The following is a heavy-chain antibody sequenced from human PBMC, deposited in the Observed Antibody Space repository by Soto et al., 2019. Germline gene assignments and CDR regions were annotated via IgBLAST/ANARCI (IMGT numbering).Heavy chain of an antibody. CDR2: IIPIFGTA. V-gene: IGHV1-69*13. J-gene: IGHJ6*02. CDR1: GGTFSSYA. Sequence: VASVKVSCKASGGTFSSYAISWVRQAPGQGLEWMGGIIPIFGTANYAQKFQGRVTITADESTSTAYMELSSLRSEDTAVYYCARRPLEWPRAYYYYGMDVWGQGTTVTVSS. CDR3: ARRPLEWPRAYYYYGMDV. D-gene: IGHD3-3*01.